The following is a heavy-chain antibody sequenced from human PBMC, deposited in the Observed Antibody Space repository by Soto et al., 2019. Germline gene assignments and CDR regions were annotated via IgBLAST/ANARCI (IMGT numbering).Heavy chain of an antibody. V-gene: IGHV3-23*01. D-gene: IGHD3-3*01. CDR3: AKGGIFGGLHY. CDR2: ISGSGGST. CDR1: GFTFSSYA. Sequence: GGSLRLSCAASGFTFSSYAMSWVRQAPGKGLEWVSAISGSGGSTYYADSVKGRFTISRDDSKNMLYLQMNSLRAEDTAVYYCAKGGIFGGLHYWGQGTLVTVSS. J-gene: IGHJ4*02.